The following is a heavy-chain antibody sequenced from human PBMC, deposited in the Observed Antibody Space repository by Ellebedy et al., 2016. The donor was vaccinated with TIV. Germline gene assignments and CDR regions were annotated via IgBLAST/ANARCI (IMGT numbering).Heavy chain of an antibody. J-gene: IGHJ4*02. CDR1: GASFTMNDW. V-gene: IGHV4-4*02. CDR3: ARALIAPRPYYFDY. CDR2: IYVSGST. D-gene: IGHD6-6*01. Sequence: GSLRLXXAVSGASFTMNDWWSWVRQSPGKGLEWIGEIYVSGSTNYNPSLKSRVTMSIDKSKSQFSLKLTSVTAADTAVYYCARALIAPRPYYFDYWGQGALVTVSS.